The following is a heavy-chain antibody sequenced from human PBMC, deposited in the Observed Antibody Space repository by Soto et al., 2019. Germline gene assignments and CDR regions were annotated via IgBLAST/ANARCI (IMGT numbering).Heavy chain of an antibody. Sequence: GGSLRLSCIASGFTFSSYAMTWVRQSPGKGLEWVSDISGSGGITYYADSVKGRFTISRDNSKNTLNLQMNSLRADDTAVYYCARARRGAPYYYTMDLWGQGTTVTVSS. CDR1: GFTFSSYA. CDR2: ISGSGGIT. J-gene: IGHJ6*02. D-gene: IGHD3-10*01. CDR3: ARARRGAPYYYTMDL. V-gene: IGHV3-23*01.